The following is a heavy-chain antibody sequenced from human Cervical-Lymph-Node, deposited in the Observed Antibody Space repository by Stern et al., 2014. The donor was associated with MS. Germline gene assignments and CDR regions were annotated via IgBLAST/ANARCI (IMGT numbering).Heavy chain of an antibody. Sequence: QVQLVESGGGVVQPGRSLRLSCAASGFAFSGYVMHWLRQSPGKRLEWVALIYYNGNNEKYADSVKGRFTISRDNSKNTLYLQMNSLRAEDTAVYYCARDNNQLWPNNWFDPWGQGTLVAVSS. CDR1: GFAFSGYV. CDR2: IYYNGNNE. J-gene: IGHJ5*02. V-gene: IGHV3-33*01. CDR3: ARDNNQLWPNNWFDP. D-gene: IGHD2-2*01.